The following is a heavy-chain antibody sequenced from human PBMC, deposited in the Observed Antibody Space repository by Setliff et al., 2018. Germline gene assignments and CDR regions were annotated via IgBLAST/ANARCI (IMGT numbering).Heavy chain of an antibody. D-gene: IGHD6-13*01. CDR3: AREWGSSSWYGAFDI. V-gene: IGHV4-59*01. J-gene: IGHJ3*02. Sequence: PSETLSLTCTVSGGSISSYYWSWIRQPPGKGLEWIAYIYYSGSTNYNPSLKSRVTISVDTSKNQFSLKLSSVTAADTAVYYCAREWGSSSWYGAFDIWGQGTMVTVSS. CDR1: GGSISSYY. CDR2: IYYSGST.